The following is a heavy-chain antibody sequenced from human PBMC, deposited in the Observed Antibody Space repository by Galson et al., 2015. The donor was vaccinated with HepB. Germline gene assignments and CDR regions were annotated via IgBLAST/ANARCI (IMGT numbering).Heavy chain of an antibody. CDR2: IYYSGST. Sequence: ETLSLTCAVSGGSISSYYWSWIRQPPGKGLEWIGYIYYSGSTNYNPSLKSRVTISIDTSKNQFSLKLNSVTAADTAVYYCARVLKAVGSARDGYKLPYYFDYWGQGTLVTVSS. CDR1: GGSISSYY. CDR3: ARVLKAVGSARDGYKLPYYFDY. V-gene: IGHV4-59*01. D-gene: IGHD5-24*01. J-gene: IGHJ4*02.